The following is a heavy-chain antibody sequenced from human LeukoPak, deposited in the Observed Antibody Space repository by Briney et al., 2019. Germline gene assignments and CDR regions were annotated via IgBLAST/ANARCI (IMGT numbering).Heavy chain of an antibody. J-gene: IGHJ5*02. V-gene: IGHV3-21*01. CDR3: ARVLVGATENWFDP. CDR2: ISSSSSYI. Sequence: GGSLRLSCAASGFTFSGYSMNWVRQAPGKGLEWVSSISSSSSYIYYADSVKGRFTISRDNAKNSLYLQMNSLRAEDTAVYYCARVLVGATENWFDPWGQGILVTVSS. CDR1: GFTFSGYS. D-gene: IGHD1-26*01.